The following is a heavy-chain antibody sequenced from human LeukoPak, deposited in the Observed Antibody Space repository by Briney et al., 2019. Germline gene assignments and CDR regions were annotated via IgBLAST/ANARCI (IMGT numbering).Heavy chain of an antibody. J-gene: IGHJ4*02. CDR3: VRDTGGGESCPDY. CDR2: IKQDGSER. Sequence: GGSLRLSCAASGFTFSTYWMTWVRQAPGRGLEWVANIKQDGSERYYVDSVKGRFTTSRDNAKNSLYLQMNSLRAEDTAIYYCVRDTGGGESCPDYWGQGTLVTVSS. V-gene: IGHV3-7*01. D-gene: IGHD1-26*01. CDR1: GFTFSTYW.